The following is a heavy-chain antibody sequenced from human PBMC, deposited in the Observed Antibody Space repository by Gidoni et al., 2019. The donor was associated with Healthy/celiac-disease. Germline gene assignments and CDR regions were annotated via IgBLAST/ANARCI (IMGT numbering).Heavy chain of an antibody. CDR1: GFTFSSYA. D-gene: IGHD1-26*01. Sequence: EVPLLESGGVLVHPGGSLRLSCAASGFTFSSYAMSWVRQAPGKGLEWVSGISGSGGSTYYVDSVKGRFTISRDNSKNTLYLQMNSLRAEDTALYYCAKDTGYSGSYYFGRYQSRDDAFDIWGQGTMVTVSS. J-gene: IGHJ3*02. CDR3: AKDTGYSGSYYFGRYQSRDDAFDI. V-gene: IGHV3-23*01. CDR2: ISGSGGST.